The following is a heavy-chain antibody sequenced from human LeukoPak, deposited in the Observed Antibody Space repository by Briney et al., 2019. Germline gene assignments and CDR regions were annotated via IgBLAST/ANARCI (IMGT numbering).Heavy chain of an antibody. CDR3: ARDGSYDNRIWFDP. J-gene: IGHJ5*02. CDR1: GFTFSSYE. D-gene: IGHD1-14*01. V-gene: IGHV3-48*03. Sequence: GGSLRLSCAASGFTFSSYEMNWVRQAPGKWLEWVSYISSSGSTIYYADSVKCRFTISRDNAKNSLYLQMNSLRAEDTAVYYCARDGSYDNRIWFDPWGQGTLVTVSS. CDR2: ISSSGSTI.